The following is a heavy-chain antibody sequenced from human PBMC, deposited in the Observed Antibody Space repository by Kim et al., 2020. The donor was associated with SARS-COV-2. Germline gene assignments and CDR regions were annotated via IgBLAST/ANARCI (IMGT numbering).Heavy chain of an antibody. CDR1: GFTFSSYA. D-gene: IGHD3-22*01. CDR3: AKTARASMIVLVITAYIDS. J-gene: IGHJ4*02. V-gene: IGHV3-23*01. CDR2: ISGSGGST. Sequence: GGSLRLSCAASGFTFSSYAMSWVRQAPGKGLEWVSSISGSGGSTYYADSVKGRFTISRDNSKNTLYLQMNSLRAEDTAVYYCAKTARASMIVLVITAYIDSWGQGTLVTVSS.